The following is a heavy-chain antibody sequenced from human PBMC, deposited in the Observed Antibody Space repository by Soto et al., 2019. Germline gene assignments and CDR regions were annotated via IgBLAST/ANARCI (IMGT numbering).Heavy chain of an antibody. Sequence: SETLSLTCTVSGGSISSSSYYWGWIRQPPGKGLEWIGSIYYSGSTYYNPSLKSRVTISVDTSKNQFSLKLSSVTAADTAVYYCARLPDTAMDTGYYGMDVWGQGTTVTVSS. D-gene: IGHD5-18*01. CDR3: ARLPDTAMDTGYYGMDV. J-gene: IGHJ6*02. CDR1: GGSISSSSYY. V-gene: IGHV4-39*01. CDR2: IYYSGST.